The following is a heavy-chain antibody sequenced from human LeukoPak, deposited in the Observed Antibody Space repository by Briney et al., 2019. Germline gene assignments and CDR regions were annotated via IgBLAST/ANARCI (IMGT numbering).Heavy chain of an antibody. CDR3: ARDLGAPVDY. CDR2: INKDGGEK. Sequence: QPGGSLRLSCAASGFTFSSYWMSWVRQAPGKGLEWVANINKDGGEKYYVDSVKGRFTISRDNAKNSLYLQMNSLRAEDTAVYYCARDLGAPVDYWGQGTLVTVSS. D-gene: IGHD1-26*01. J-gene: IGHJ4*02. V-gene: IGHV3-7*01. CDR1: GFTFSSYW.